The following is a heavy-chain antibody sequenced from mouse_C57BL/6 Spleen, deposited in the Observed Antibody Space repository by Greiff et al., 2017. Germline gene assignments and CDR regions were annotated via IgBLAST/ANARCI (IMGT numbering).Heavy chain of an antibody. CDR1: GYTFTDYN. Sequence: SGPELVKPGASVKIPCKASGYTFTDYNMDWVKQSHGKSLEWIGDINPNNGGTIYNQKFKGKATLTVDKSSSTAYMELRSLTSEDTAVYYCARGDYGSSYGFAYWGQGTLVTVSA. CDR2: INPNNGGT. CDR3: ARGDYGSSYGFAY. J-gene: IGHJ3*01. V-gene: IGHV1-18*01. D-gene: IGHD1-1*01.